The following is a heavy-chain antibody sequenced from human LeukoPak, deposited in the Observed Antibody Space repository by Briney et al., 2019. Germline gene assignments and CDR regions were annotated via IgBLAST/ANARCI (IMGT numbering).Heavy chain of an antibody. Sequence: SETLSLTCTVSADFISNFYWGWIRQPPGKGLEWIGSIYYSGSTNYNPSLESRVTISVDTSKNHFSLKLSSVTAADTAVYYCARRRTATYNFDYWGQGTLVTVSS. CDR1: ADFISNFY. CDR3: ARRRTATYNFDY. V-gene: IGHV4-59*08. J-gene: IGHJ4*02. CDR2: IYYSGST.